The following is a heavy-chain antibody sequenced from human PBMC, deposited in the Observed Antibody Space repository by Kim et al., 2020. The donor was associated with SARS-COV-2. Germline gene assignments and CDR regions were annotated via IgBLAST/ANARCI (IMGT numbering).Heavy chain of an antibody. D-gene: IGHD6-6*01. CDR1: GGSISSSSYY. V-gene: IGHV4-39*07. Sequence: SETLSLTCTVSGGSISSSSYYWGWIRQPPGKGLEWIGSIYYSGSTYYNPSLKSRVTISVDTSKNQFSLKLSSVTAADTAVYYGAREPIAARGENWFDPWGQGTLVTVSS. J-gene: IGHJ5*02. CDR2: IYYSGST. CDR3: AREPIAARGENWFDP.